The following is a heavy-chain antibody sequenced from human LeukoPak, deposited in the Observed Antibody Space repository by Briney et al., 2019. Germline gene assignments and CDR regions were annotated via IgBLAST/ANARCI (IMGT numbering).Heavy chain of an antibody. CDR2: ISAYNGNT. CDR3: ARVSSSGRWNAFDI. CDR1: GYTFTNYA. D-gene: IGHD6-19*01. J-gene: IGHJ3*02. V-gene: IGHV1-18*01. Sequence: ASVKVSCKASGYTFTNYAVSWVRQAPGQGLEYMGYISAYNGNTNYAQNFQGRVTMTTDTSTSTAYMELRSLRSDDTAVYYCARVSSSGRWNAFDIWGQGTMVTVSS.